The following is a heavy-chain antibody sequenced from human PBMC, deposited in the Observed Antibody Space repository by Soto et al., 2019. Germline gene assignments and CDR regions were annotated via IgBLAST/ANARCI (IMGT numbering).Heavy chain of an antibody. CDR3: AKVGRLHLGELSLDY. D-gene: IGHD3-16*02. Sequence: GGSLRLSCAASGFTFSSYGMHWVRQAPGKGLEWVAVISYDGSNKYYADSVKGRFTISRDNSKNTLYLQMNSLRAEDTAVYYCAKVGRLHLGELSLDYWGQGTLVTVSS. J-gene: IGHJ4*02. V-gene: IGHV3-30*18. CDR1: GFTFSSYG. CDR2: ISYDGSNK.